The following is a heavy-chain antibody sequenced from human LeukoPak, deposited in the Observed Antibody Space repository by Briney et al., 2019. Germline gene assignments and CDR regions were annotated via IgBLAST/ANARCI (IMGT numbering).Heavy chain of an antibody. V-gene: IGHV4-59*01. Sequence: SETLSLTCDVSGGSISGNNWSWIRQPPGKGLEWIGYIYYSGSTSYNPSLKSRVTISVDTSKNQFSLNLRSVTAADTAVYYCAREVRNYPHEDFFEIWGQGTMVTVSS. D-gene: IGHD5-24*01. CDR1: GGSISGNN. CDR2: IYYSGST. CDR3: AREVRNYPHEDFFEI. J-gene: IGHJ3*02.